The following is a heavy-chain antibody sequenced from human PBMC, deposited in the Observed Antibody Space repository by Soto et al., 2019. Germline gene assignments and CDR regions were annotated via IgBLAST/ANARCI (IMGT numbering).Heavy chain of an antibody. CDR1: GYTFTSYY. V-gene: IGHV1-46*01. D-gene: IGHD2-2*01. CDR2: INPSGGST. Sequence: ASVKVSCKASGYTFTSYYIHWVRQAPGQGLEWMGIINPSGGSTSYAQKFQGRVTMTRDTSTSTVYMELSSLRSEDTAVYYCARDDAKPSLIGRAYGMDVWGQGTTVTVSS. CDR3: ARDDAKPSLIGRAYGMDV. J-gene: IGHJ6*02.